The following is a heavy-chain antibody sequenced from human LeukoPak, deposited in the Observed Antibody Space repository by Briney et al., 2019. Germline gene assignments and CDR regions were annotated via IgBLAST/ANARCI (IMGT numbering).Heavy chain of an antibody. V-gene: IGHV4-39*07. CDR3: ARIGSGLYYYYYYMDV. CDR1: GGSISSSSYY. CDR2: IYYSGST. J-gene: IGHJ6*03. Sequence: SETLSLTCTVSGGSISSSSYYWGWIRQPPGTGLEWIGSIYYSGSTYYNPSLKSRVTISVDTSKNQFSLKLSSVTAADTAVYYCARIGSGLYYYYYYMDVWGKGTTVTVSS. D-gene: IGHD2-15*01.